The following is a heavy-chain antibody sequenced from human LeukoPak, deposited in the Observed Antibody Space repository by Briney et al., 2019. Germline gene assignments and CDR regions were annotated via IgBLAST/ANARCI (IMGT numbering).Heavy chain of an antibody. CDR1: GGSFSGYY. Sequence: SETLSLTCAVYGGSFSGYYWSWIRQPPGKGLEWIGEINHSGSTNYNPSLKSRVTISVDTSKNQFSLKLNSVTAADTAMYYCAKSDGYGLIDYWGQGTLVTVSS. J-gene: IGHJ4*02. D-gene: IGHD2-21*02. CDR3: AKSDGYGLIDY. V-gene: IGHV4-34*01. CDR2: INHSGST.